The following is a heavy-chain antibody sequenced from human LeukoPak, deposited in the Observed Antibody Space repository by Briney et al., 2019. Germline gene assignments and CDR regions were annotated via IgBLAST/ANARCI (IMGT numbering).Heavy chain of an antibody. CDR3: ARSPSPYSSGWYFGY. J-gene: IGHJ4*02. D-gene: IGHD6-19*01. Sequence: SQTLSLTCAISGDSVSSNSVTWNWIRQSPSRGLEWLGRTYQRSKWYNDYAVSVKSRITINPDISKNQFSLQLNSVTPEDTAVYYCARSPSPYSSGWYFGYWGQGTLVTVSS. CDR2: TYQRSKWYN. CDR1: GDSVSSNSVT. V-gene: IGHV6-1*01.